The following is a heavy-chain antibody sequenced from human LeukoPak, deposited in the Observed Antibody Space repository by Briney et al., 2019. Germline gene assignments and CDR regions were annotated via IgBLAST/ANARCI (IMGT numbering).Heavy chain of an antibody. CDR3: AIGYSSSSGIDY. CDR2: IYYSGCT. CDR1: GGSISSSSYY. D-gene: IGHD6-6*01. J-gene: IGHJ4*02. V-gene: IGHV4-39*01. Sequence: SETLSLTCTVSGGSISSSSYYWGWIRQPPGKGLEWIGSIYYSGCTYYNPSLKSRVTISVDTSKNQFSLKLSSVTAADTAVYYCAIGYSSSSGIDYWGQGTLVTVSS.